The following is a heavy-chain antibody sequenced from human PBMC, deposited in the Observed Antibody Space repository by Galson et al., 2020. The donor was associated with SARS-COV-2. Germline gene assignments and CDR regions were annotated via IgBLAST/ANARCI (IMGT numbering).Heavy chain of an antibody. CDR2: LYYSGST. J-gene: IGHJ4*02. V-gene: IGHV4-59*01. CDR1: GGSISSYY. CDR3: ARGDVAAAGTGYYFDY. D-gene: IGHD6-13*01. Sequence: SETLSLTCTVSGGSISSYYWSWIRQPPGKGLEWIGYLYYSGSTNYNPSLKSRVTISVDTSKNQFSLKLSSVTAADTAVYYCARGDVAAAGTGYYFDYWGQGTLVTVSS.